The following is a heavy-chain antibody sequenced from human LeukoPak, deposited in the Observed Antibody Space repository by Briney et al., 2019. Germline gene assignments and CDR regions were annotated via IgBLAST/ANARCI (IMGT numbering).Heavy chain of an antibody. Sequence: PGGSLRLSCAVSGFTFSTYSMNWVRQAPGKGLEWISFIRHDSSDIYYADSVKGRFTISRDNAKNSLYLQMNSLRDEDTAVYYCASSGSYRFDYWGQGTLVTVSS. CDR1: GFTFSTYS. V-gene: IGHV3-48*02. CDR3: ASSGSYRFDY. D-gene: IGHD1-26*01. CDR2: IRHDSSDI. J-gene: IGHJ4*02.